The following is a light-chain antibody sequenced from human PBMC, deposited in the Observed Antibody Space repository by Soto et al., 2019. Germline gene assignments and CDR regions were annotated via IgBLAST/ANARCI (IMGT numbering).Light chain of an antibody. Sequence: QSALTQPASVSGSPGQSITISCTGTSSDVGGYNYVSWYQQHPGKAPKLMISEVSNRPSGVSHRFSGSKSGNTASLTISGLHAEDEADYYCSSYTSSSTYVFGIGTKVTVL. CDR2: EVS. CDR3: SSYTSSSTYV. CDR1: SSDVGGYNY. V-gene: IGLV2-14*01. J-gene: IGLJ1*01.